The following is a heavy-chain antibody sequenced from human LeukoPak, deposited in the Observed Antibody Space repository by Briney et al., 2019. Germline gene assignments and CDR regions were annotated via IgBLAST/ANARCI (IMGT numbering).Heavy chain of an antibody. D-gene: IGHD3-10*01. Sequence: GESLKISCKGSGYSFTSYWIGWVRQMPGKGLEWMGIIYPGDSDTRYSPSFQGQVTISADKSISTAYLQWSSLKASDTAMYYCASIRRNGGSGSSFPFDYWGQGTLVTVSS. V-gene: IGHV5-51*01. CDR1: GYSFTSYW. CDR2: IYPGDSDT. CDR3: ASIRRNGGSGSSFPFDY. J-gene: IGHJ4*02.